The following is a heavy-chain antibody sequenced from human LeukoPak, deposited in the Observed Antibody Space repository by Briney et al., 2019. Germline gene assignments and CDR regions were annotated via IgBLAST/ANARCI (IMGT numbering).Heavy chain of an antibody. CDR1: GYTFTNFD. Sequence: ASVKVSCKASGYTFTNFDINWVRQATGQGLEWMGWMNPNTGNAGYAQKFQDRVTITWDASISTACMDLSSLRSEDTAVYYCARVGYSNSYDYWGQGTLVTVSS. CDR2: MNPNTGNA. J-gene: IGHJ4*02. V-gene: IGHV1-8*03. D-gene: IGHD4-11*01. CDR3: ARVGYSNSYDY.